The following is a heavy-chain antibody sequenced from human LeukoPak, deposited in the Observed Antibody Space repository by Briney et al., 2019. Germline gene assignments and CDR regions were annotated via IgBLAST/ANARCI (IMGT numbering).Heavy chain of an antibody. J-gene: IGHJ4*02. Sequence: GGSLRLSCAASGFTFSSYAMSWVRQAPGKGLEWVANIKQDGSEKYYVDSVKGRFTISRDNAKNSLYLQMNSLRVEDTAVYYCARALAVAGTGYWGQGTLVTVSS. CDR2: IKQDGSEK. V-gene: IGHV3-7*01. CDR3: ARALAVAGTGY. CDR1: GFTFSSYA. D-gene: IGHD6-19*01.